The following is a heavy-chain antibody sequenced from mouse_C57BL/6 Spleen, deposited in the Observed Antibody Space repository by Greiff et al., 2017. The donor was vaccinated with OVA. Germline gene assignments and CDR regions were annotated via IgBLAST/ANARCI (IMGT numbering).Heavy chain of an antibody. Sequence: EVQLQQSGGGLVQPGGSLKLSCAASGFTFSDYYMYWVRQTPEKRLEWVAYISNGGGSTYYPDTVKGRFTISRDNAKNTLYLQMSRLKSEDTAMYYCARHYGYGWFAYWGQGTLVTVSA. CDR3: ARHYGYGWFAY. J-gene: IGHJ3*01. CDR1: GFTFSDYY. D-gene: IGHD2-2*01. V-gene: IGHV5-12*01. CDR2: ISNGGGST.